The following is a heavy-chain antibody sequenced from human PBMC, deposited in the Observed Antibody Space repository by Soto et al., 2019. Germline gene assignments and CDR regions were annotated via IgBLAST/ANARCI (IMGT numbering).Heavy chain of an antibody. CDR3: ARDRYSSSWYSVRSWFDP. CDR2: IIPIFGTA. D-gene: IGHD6-13*01. Sequence: QVQLVQSRAEVKKPGSSVKVSCKASGGTFSSYAISWVRQAPGQGLEWMGGIIPIFGTANYAQKFQGRVTITADKSTSTAYMELSSLRSEDTAVYYCARDRYSSSWYSVRSWFDPWGQGTLVTVSS. CDR1: GGTFSSYA. V-gene: IGHV1-69*06. J-gene: IGHJ5*02.